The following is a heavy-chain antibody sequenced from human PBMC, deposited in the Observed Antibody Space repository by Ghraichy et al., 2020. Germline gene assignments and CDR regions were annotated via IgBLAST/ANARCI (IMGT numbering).Heavy chain of an antibody. CDR2: MNPNSGNT. CDR1: VYTFTSYD. V-gene: IGHV1-8*01. D-gene: IGHD5-12*01. CDR3: ASGLYGVDIVATCLPYYYLFGMDV. Sequence: ASVKVSCKASVYTFTSYDINWVRQATGQGLEWMGWMNPNSGNTGYAQKFQGRVTMTRHTSISTAYMELSSLRSEDTAVYYCASGLYGVDIVATCLPYYYLFGMDVWGQGTTVTVSS. J-gene: IGHJ6*02.